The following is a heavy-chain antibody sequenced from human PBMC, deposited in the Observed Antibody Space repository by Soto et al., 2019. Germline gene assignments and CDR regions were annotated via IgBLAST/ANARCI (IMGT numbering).Heavy chain of an antibody. CDR1: GFTFSSYA. D-gene: IGHD3-9*01. V-gene: IGHV3-30-3*01. Sequence: GGSLRLSCAASGFTFSSYAMHWVRQAPGKGLEWVAVISYDGSNKYYADSVKGRFTISRDNSKNTLYLQMNSLRAEDTAVYYCAKVLHYDILTGYPGLNWFDPWGQGTLVTVSS. CDR2: ISYDGSNK. J-gene: IGHJ5*02. CDR3: AKVLHYDILTGYPGLNWFDP.